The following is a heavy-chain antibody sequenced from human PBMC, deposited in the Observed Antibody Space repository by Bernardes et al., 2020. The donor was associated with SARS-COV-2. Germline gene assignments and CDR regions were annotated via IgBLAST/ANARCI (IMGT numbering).Heavy chain of an antibody. CDR1: GGSVSSGDYF. Sequence: SETLSLTCTVSGGSVSSGDYFWNWIRQPPGKGLEWIGCIFYSGSTNYNPSLKSRVTMSVDTSKNHFSLKLSSVTAADTALYYCARADYNWRIFDYWGQGTLVTVSS. J-gene: IGHJ4*02. D-gene: IGHD1-20*01. CDR2: IFYSGST. CDR3: ARADYNWRIFDY. V-gene: IGHV4-61*03.